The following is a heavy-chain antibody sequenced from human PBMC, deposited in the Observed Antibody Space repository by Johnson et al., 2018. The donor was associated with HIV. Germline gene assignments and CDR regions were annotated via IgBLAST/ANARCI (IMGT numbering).Heavy chain of an antibody. V-gene: IGHV3-15*01. CDR3: TTDLAAVGSGAFDI. Sequence: VQVVESGGGLVKPGGSLRLSCAASGFTFSNAWMSWVRQAPGKGLEWVGRIKRKTDGGTTDYAAPVKGRFTISRDDYKNTLFLQMNSLKTEDTAVYYCTTDLAAVGSGAFDIWGQGTMVTVSS. J-gene: IGHJ3*02. CDR1: GFTFSNAW. D-gene: IGHD6-13*01. CDR2: IKRKTDGGTT.